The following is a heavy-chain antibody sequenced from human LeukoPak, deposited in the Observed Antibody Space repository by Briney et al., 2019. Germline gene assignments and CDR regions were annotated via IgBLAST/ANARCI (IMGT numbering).Heavy chain of an antibody. D-gene: IGHD6-19*01. CDR1: GGSISSSSYY. CDR2: IYYSGST. V-gene: IGHV4-39*07. J-gene: IGHJ4*02. CDR3: ASTSIAVAGWD. Sequence: PSETLSLTCTVSGGSISSSSYYWGWIRQPPGKGLEWIGSIYYSGSTYYNPSLKSRVTISVDTSKNQFSLKLSSVTAADTAVYYCASTSIAVAGWDWGQGTLVTVSS.